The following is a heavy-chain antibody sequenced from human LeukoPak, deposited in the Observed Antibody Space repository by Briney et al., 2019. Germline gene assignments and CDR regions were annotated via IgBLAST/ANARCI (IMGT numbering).Heavy chain of an antibody. CDR1: GFTFSDYY. CDR3: ARGLGVQLWAPVDY. V-gene: IGHV3-11*01. D-gene: IGHD5-18*01. J-gene: IGHJ4*02. Sequence: GGSLRLSCAASGFTFSDYYMSWIRQAPGKGLEWVSYISRSGSTIYYADSVKGRFTISRDNAKNSLYLQMNSLRAEDTALYYCARGLGVQLWAPVDYWGQGTLVTVSS. CDR2: ISRSGSTI.